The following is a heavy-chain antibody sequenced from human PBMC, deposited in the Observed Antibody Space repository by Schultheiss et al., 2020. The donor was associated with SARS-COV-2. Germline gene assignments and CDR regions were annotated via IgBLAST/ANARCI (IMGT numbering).Heavy chain of an antibody. CDR3: ASRLCSSTSCYSPASDY. CDR2: IYTSGST. CDR1: GGSFSGYY. J-gene: IGHJ4*02. Sequence: SETLSLTCAVYGGSFSGYYWSWIRQPPGKGLEWIGRIYTSGSTNYNPSLKSRVTISVDTSKNQFSLKLSSVTAADTAVYYCASRLCSSTSCYSPASDYWGQGTLVTVSS. D-gene: IGHD2-2*01. V-gene: IGHV4-59*10.